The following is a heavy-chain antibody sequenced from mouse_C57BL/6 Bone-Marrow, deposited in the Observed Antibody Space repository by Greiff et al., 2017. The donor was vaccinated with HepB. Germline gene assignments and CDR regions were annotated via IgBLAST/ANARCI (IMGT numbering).Heavy chain of an antibody. D-gene: IGHD2-3*01. Sequence: VQLQQSGPGLVKPSQSLSLTCSVTGYSITSGYYWNWIRQFPGNKLEWMGYISYDGSNNYNPSLKNRISITRDTSKNQFFLKLNSVTTEDTATYYCARDRGGYSFAYWGQGTLVTVSA. J-gene: IGHJ3*01. V-gene: IGHV3-6*01. CDR2: ISYDGSN. CDR1: GYSITSGYY. CDR3: ARDRGGYSFAY.